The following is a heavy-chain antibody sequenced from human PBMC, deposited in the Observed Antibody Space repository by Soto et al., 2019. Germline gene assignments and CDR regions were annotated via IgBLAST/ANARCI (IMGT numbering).Heavy chain of an antibody. V-gene: IGHV4-59*01. J-gene: IGHJ4*02. CDR1: GGSISSYY. CDR2: IYYSGST. D-gene: IGHD3-3*02. CDR3: AIQGPLTFIDF. Sequence: SETLSLTCTVSGGSISSYYWSWIRQPPGKGLEWIGYIYYSGSTNYNPSLKSRVTISVDTSKNQFSLKLSSVTAADTAVYYCAIQGPLTFIDFCGQGTLVTVSS.